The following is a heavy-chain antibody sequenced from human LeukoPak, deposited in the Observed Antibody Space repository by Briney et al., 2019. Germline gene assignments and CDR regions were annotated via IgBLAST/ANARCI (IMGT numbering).Heavy chain of an antibody. CDR1: GFTFSDHA. CDR2: IRDTGTTT. V-gene: IGHV3-23*01. J-gene: IGHJ4*02. D-gene: IGHD6-19*01. CDR3: AKVSWLGTLPSYHFDS. Sequence: GGSLRLSCAASGFTFSDHAMSWVRQAPGKGLEGVSAIRDTGTTTFYAASVKGRFTISRDNSKNTADLQMNSRRAEDTAVYYCAKVSWLGTLPSYHFDSWGQGTQVTVSS.